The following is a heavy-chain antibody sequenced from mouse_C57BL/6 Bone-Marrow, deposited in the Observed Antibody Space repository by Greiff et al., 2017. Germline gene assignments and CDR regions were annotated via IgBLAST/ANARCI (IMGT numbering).Heavy chain of an antibody. V-gene: IGHV5-6*01. Sequence: EVQRVESGGDLVKPGGSLKLSCAASGFTFSSYGMSWVRQTPDKRLEWVATISSGGSYTYYPDSVKGRFTISRDNAKNTLYLQMSSLKSEDTAMYYCARQGGSSWHDYWGQGTTLTVSS. CDR3: ARQGGSSWHDY. D-gene: IGHD1-1*01. CDR1: GFTFSSYG. J-gene: IGHJ2*01. CDR2: ISSGGSYT.